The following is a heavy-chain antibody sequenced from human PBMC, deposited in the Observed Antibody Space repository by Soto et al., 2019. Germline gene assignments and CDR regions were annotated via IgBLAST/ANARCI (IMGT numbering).Heavy chain of an antibody. V-gene: IGHV1-18*04. CDR2: IHVYNGNS. Sequence: GASVKVSCKASGYPFTSYGISWVRQAPGRGLEWMGWIHVYNGNSRYAQKLQGRVTMTTDTSTSTVYMELGSLRSDDTAVYYCARERYGTSWYESGYWGQGTLVTV. CDR3: ARERYGTSWYESGY. D-gene: IGHD6-13*01. CDR1: GYPFTSYG. J-gene: IGHJ4*02.